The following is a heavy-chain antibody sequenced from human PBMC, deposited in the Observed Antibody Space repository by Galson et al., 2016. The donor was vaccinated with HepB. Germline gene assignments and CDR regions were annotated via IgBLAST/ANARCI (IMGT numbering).Heavy chain of an antibody. Sequence: SETLSLTCSVSGGSISRYYWSWIRQPPGKRLEWMGYIYSSGSTKYHPSLKSRVSISLDTSKNQFSLKLNSVTAADTAVYYCAKVGATHYDILTGYSWPYFFGDWGQGTLVTVSS. CDR2: IYSSGST. CDR1: GGSISRYY. V-gene: IGHV4-59*01. D-gene: IGHD3-9*01. CDR3: AKVGATHYDILTGYSWPYFFGD. J-gene: IGHJ4*02.